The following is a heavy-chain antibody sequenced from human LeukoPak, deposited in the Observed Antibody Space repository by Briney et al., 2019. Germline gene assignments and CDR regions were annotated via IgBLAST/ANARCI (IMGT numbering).Heavy chain of an antibody. Sequence: GGSLRLSCAASGFTFSSYSMNWVRQAPGKGLEWVSYISSSSSTIYYADSVKGRFTISRDNAKNSLYLQMNSLRAEDTAVYYCARVIYNFWSGSYLLDVWGQGTTVTVSS. CDR2: ISSSSSTI. CDR1: GFTFSSYS. J-gene: IGHJ6*02. V-gene: IGHV3-48*01. CDR3: ARVIYNFWSGSYLLDV. D-gene: IGHD3-3*01.